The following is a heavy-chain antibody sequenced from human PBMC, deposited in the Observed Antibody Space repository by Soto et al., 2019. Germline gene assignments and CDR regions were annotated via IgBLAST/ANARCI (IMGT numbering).Heavy chain of an antibody. CDR2: IYHSGRA. V-gene: IGHV4-4*02. CDR3: TANGFYSLDY. D-gene: IGHD2-21*01. Sequence: QVQLQESGPGLVKPSGTLSLTCSISGESITNDRWWSWVRQSPGQGLEWIGEIYHSGRAHYNPSLKXRVIISVDKSKNSFSLTLSSVTAAATAVYYCTANGFYSLDYWGQGSLVTVSS. J-gene: IGHJ4*02. CDR1: GESITNDRW.